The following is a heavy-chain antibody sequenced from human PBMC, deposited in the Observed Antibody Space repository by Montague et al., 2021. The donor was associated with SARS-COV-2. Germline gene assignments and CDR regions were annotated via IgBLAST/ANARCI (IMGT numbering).Heavy chain of an antibody. Sequence: SETLSLTCAVYGGTFNAYSWSWVRQPPGKGLEWLGEVNHRGSTNYISSLKSRITLSIDTSKSQFSLKLTSLTPADTAVYYCARGGLTGGNCDLWSGYYTSPLDYWGQGTPVIVSS. CDR2: VNHRGST. CDR3: ARGGLTGGNCDLWSGYYTSPLDY. CDR1: GGTFNAYS. J-gene: IGHJ4*02. V-gene: IGHV4-34*01. D-gene: IGHD3-3*01.